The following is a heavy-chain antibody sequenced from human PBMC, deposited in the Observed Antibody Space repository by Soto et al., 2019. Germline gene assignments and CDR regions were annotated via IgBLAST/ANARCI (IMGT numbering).Heavy chain of an antibody. CDR3: ARLXGYYQSLDP. V-gene: IGHV4-30-4*08. CDR1: GVSLSPGDYY. D-gene: IGHD3-22*01. CDR2: IYDNANT. J-gene: IGHJ5*02. Sequence: SPTLSLTCAFSGVSLSPGDYYWCWIRQQTGKGLEWIGYIYDNANTYYNPSLKSRVNISLDTSKNQFSLKLSSVTAADPAVYYCARLXGYYQSLDPWGQGTLVTVS.